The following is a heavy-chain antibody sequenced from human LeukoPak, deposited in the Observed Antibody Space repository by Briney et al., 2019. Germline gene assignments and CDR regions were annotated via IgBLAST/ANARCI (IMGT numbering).Heavy chain of an antibody. CDR3: ARHQERMTIFEVRKYYFDY. Sequence: GGSLRLSCAASGFTFSSYGMHWVRQAPGKGLEWVAVIWCDGSNKYYADSVKGRFTISRDNSKNTLYLQMNSLRAEDTAVYYCARHQERMTIFEVRKYYFDYWGQGTLVTVSS. CDR1: GFTFSSYG. J-gene: IGHJ4*02. CDR2: IWCDGSNK. V-gene: IGHV3-33*08. D-gene: IGHD3-3*01.